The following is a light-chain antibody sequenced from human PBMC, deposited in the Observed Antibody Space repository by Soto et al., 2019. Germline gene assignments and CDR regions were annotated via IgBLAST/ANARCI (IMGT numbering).Light chain of an antibody. J-gene: IGKJ2*01. Sequence: DIQMTQSPSTLSASIGDTVIITCRASQSINSWLAWYQQKPGKAPKLLIHKASTLESGVPSRFSGSESGTELTLTLSSLQPDDFATFYCQQYDRFPYTFGQGTKLEIK. CDR3: QQYDRFPYT. V-gene: IGKV1-5*03. CDR1: QSINSW. CDR2: KAS.